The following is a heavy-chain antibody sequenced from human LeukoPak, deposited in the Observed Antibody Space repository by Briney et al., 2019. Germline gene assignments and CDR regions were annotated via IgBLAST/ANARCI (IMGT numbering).Heavy chain of an antibody. D-gene: IGHD2-8*02. Sequence: GGSLRLSCEASGFTFTTYAMSWVRQPPGKGLQWVSGISGSDSGTYYTDSVKGRFTISRDNSKNTVYLEIDNLRAEDTAVYYCAKCMSGTGVCLNFDSWGQGILVTVSS. V-gene: IGHV3-23*01. CDR1: GFTFTTYA. CDR2: ISGSDSGT. J-gene: IGHJ4*02. CDR3: AKCMSGTGVCLNFDS.